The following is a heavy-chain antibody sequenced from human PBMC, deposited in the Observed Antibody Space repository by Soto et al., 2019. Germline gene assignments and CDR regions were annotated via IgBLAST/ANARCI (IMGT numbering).Heavy chain of an antibody. CDR2: IYPGDSDT. Sequence: GESLKISCNGSGYSFTSYWIGWVRQMPWKGLEWMGIIYPGDSDTRYSPSFQGQVTISADKSISTAYLQWSSLKASDTAMYYCARQGFGESYYYYGMDVWGQGTTVTVSS. CDR3: ARQGFGESYYYYGMDV. J-gene: IGHJ6*02. D-gene: IGHD3-10*01. CDR1: GYSFTSYW. V-gene: IGHV5-51*01.